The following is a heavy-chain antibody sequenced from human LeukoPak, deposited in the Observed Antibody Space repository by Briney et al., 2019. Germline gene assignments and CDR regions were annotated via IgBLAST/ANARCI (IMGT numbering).Heavy chain of an antibody. D-gene: IGHD3-10*01. CDR2: IYDSGST. CDR1: GGSISNYY. CDR3: ARDSVGFHHMDV. Sequence: SETLSLTCTVSGGSISNYYWYWIRQPPGKGLEWIGYIYDSGSTNYNPSLKSRVTISVDTSKNQFSLKLSSVTAADTAVYYCARDSVGFHHMDVWGKGTTVTVSS. J-gene: IGHJ6*03. V-gene: IGHV4-59*01.